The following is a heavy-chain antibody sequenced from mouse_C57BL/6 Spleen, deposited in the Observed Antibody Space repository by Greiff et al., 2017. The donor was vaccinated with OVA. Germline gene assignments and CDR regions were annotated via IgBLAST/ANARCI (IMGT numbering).Heavy chain of an antibody. CDR2: IYPGDGDT. D-gene: IGHD2-10*02. J-gene: IGHJ2*01. V-gene: IGHV1-80*01. Sequence: QVQLKESGAELVKPGASVKISCKASGYAFSSYWMNWVKQRPGKGLEWIGQIYPGDGDTNYNGKFKGKATLTADKSSSTAYMQLSSLTSEDSAVYFCAREGYGLYFDYWGQGTTLTVSS. CDR1: GYAFSSYW. CDR3: AREGYGLYFDY.